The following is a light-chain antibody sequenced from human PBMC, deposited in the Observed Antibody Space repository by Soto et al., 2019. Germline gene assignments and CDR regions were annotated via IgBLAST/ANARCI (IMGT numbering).Light chain of an antibody. CDR2: DSD. V-gene: IGLV1-51*01. CDR1: SSNIENNP. J-gene: IGLJ2*01. CDR3: GTWDSGLSAGV. Sequence: QSVLPQPPSVSAAPGQRVTISCSGSSSNIENNPVSWYQQFPGTVPRLLIHDSDKRPSGIPDRFSGSKSGTSATLGITGLQTGDEADYYCGTWDSGLSAGVFGGGTKRTVL.